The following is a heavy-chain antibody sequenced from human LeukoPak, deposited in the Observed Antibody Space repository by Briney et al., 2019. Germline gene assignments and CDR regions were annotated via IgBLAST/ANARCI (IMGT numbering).Heavy chain of an antibody. CDR2: ITGSGSTT. Sequence: GGSLRLSCAASGFTFRSYAMSWVRQAPGKGLEWVSGITGSGSTTYCTDSVKGRFTISRDNSKDTLYLQMNSLRAEDTAVYYCAKTREPYYDSSAIDYWGQGTLVTVSS. CDR1: GFTFRSYA. V-gene: IGHV3-23*01. D-gene: IGHD3-22*01. CDR3: AKTREPYYDSSAIDY. J-gene: IGHJ4*02.